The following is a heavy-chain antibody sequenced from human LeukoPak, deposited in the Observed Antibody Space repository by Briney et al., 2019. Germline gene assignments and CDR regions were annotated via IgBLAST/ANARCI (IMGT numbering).Heavy chain of an antibody. CDR2: ISSSSTI. J-gene: IGHJ4*02. Sequence: TGGSLRLSCAASGFTFSSYSMNWVRQAPGKGLEWVSYISSSSTIYYADSVKGRFTISRDNAKNSLYLQMNSLRAEDTAVYYCARGLWRYWGQGTLVTVSS. D-gene: IGHD1-1*01. V-gene: IGHV3-48*01. CDR3: ARGLWRY. CDR1: GFTFSSYS.